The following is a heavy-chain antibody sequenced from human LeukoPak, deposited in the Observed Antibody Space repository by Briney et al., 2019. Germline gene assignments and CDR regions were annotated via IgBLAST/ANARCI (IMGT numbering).Heavy chain of an antibody. V-gene: IGHV3-23*01. CDR1: GFTFSSYA. J-gene: IGHJ3*02. CDR2: ISGSGGST. CDR3: ARESYCSGGSCYSGRAFDI. D-gene: IGHD2-15*01. Sequence: GGSLRLSCAASGFTFSSYAMSWVRQAPGKGLEWVSAISGSGGSTYYADSVKGRFTISRDNSKNTLYLQMNSLRAEDTAVYYCARESYCSGGSCYSGRAFDIWGQGTMVTVSS.